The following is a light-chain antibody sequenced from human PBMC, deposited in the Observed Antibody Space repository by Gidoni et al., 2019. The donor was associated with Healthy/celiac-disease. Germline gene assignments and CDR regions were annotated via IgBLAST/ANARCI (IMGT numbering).Light chain of an antibody. CDR3: QQYNSWT. Sequence: DIQMTQSPSTLSASVGARVTITCRASQSISSWLAWYQQKPGKAPKLLIYDASSLESGVPSRFSGSGSGTEFTLTISSLQPEDFATYYCQQYNSWTFGQGTKVEIK. CDR2: DAS. J-gene: IGKJ1*01. CDR1: QSISSW. V-gene: IGKV1-5*01.